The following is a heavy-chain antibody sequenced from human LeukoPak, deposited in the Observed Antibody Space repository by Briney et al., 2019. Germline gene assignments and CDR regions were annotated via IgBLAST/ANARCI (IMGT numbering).Heavy chain of an antibody. V-gene: IGHV4-61*02. CDR1: GGSISSGSLY. CDR3: ARGHTVTDDAFEN. CDR2: IYTSGTT. D-gene: IGHD4-17*01. J-gene: IGHJ3*02. Sequence: SETLSLTYTVSGGSISSGSLYWSWIRQPAGKGLEWIGRIYTSGTTNYNPSLRSRVTISINTSKNQFSLNLSSVTAADTAMYYCARGHTVTDDAFENWGQGTMVIVSS.